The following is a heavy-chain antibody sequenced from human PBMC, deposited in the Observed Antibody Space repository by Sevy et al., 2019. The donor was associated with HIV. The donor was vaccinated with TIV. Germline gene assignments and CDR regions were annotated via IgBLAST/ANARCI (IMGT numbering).Heavy chain of an antibody. V-gene: IGHV1-2*02. CDR2: INPNSGGT. J-gene: IGHJ4*02. Sequence: ASVKVSCKASGYTFTGYYMHWVRQAPGQGLEWMGWINPNSGGTNYAQKFQGRVTMTRETSISTAYMELSRLRSDDTAGYYCARDRGQRTDTIAAAGTVLVDYWGQGTLVTVSS. CDR1: GYTFTGYY. CDR3: ARDRGQRTDTIAAAGTVLVDY. D-gene: IGHD6-13*01.